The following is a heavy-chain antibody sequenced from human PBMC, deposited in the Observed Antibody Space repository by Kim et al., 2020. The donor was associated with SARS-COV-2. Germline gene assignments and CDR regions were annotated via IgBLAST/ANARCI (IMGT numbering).Heavy chain of an antibody. D-gene: IGHD3-22*01. CDR3: ARLGAHYDNRGYYNFDY. CDR1: GFTFSSYA. CDR2: VLDGTTNT. V-gene: IGHV3-23*01. Sequence: GGSLRLSCAASGFTFSSYAMGWVRQTPGKGLEWVSTVLDGTTNTYYADSVRGRFTISRDNAKNQLYLQMNSLSVEDTALYYCARLGAHYDNRGYYNFDYWGQGTLVTVSS. J-gene: IGHJ4*01.